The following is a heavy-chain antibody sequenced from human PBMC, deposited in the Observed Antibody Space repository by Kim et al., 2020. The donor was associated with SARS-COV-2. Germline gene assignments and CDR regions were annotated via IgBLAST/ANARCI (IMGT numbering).Heavy chain of an antibody. Sequence: ASVKVSCKASGYTFTSRAINWVRQAPGQGLEWMGWIDPDTGNPRYAQDFTGHFVFSSDTSVNTAYLQIGHLKADDTAVYYCAIVGSGWRNGMDVWGQGTTVTVSS. CDR3: AIVGSGWRNGMDV. CDR1: GYTFTSRA. D-gene: IGHD6-25*01. CDR2: IDPDTGNP. J-gene: IGHJ6*02. V-gene: IGHV7-4-1*01.